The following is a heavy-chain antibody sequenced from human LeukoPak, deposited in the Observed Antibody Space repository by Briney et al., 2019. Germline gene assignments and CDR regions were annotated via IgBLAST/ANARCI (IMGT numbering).Heavy chain of an antibody. J-gene: IGHJ6*02. Sequence: GESLKISCKGSGYSFTSYWIGWVRQMPGKGLEWMGIIYPGDSDTRYSPSFQGQVTISADKSISTAYLQWSSLKASDTAMYYCARRGRYSSINYYYYGMDVWGQGTTVTVSS. CDR2: IYPGDSDT. V-gene: IGHV5-51*01. CDR1: GYSFTSYW. CDR3: ARRGRYSSINYYYYGMDV. D-gene: IGHD6-13*01.